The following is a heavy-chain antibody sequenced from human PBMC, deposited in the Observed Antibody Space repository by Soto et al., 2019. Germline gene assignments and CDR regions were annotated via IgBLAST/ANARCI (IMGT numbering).Heavy chain of an antibody. D-gene: IGHD6-19*01. CDR3: ARDETPVAGRGFGDAFDI. Sequence: PGGSLSLSCAASGFTFSSYSMNWVRQAPGKGLEWVSSISISSSYIYYADSVKGRFTISRDDAKNSLYLQMNSLRAEDTALYYCARDETPVAGRGFGDAFDIWGQGTMVTVSS. J-gene: IGHJ3*02. CDR1: GFTFSSYS. CDR2: ISISSSYI. V-gene: IGHV3-21*01.